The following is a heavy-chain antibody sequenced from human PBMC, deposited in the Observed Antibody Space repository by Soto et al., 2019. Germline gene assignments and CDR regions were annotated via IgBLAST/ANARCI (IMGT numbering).Heavy chain of an antibody. D-gene: IGHD4-17*01. Sequence: GGSLRLSCAASGFTFSSYAMSWVRQAPGKGLEWVSGISGSGGSTHYADSVKGRFTISRDNSKNTLYLQMNSLRAEETAVYYCAKSDDGDPGYWGQGTLVTVSS. J-gene: IGHJ4*02. CDR1: GFTFSSYA. CDR2: ISGSGGST. V-gene: IGHV3-23*01. CDR3: AKSDDGDPGY.